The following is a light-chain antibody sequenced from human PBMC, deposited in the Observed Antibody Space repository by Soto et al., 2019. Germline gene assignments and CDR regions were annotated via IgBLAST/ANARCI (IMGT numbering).Light chain of an antibody. CDR2: DVS. J-gene: IGLJ1*01. CDR1: SGDGGDYDY. V-gene: IGLV2-11*01. Sequence: QSALTQPRSVSGSPGQSVTISCTGTSGDGGDYDYVSWYQQHPGKAPKLLVYDVSKRPSGVPDRFSGSRSGNTASLTISGLQADDEGDYYCFSYALTYARLRVFGNGTKVTVL. CDR3: FSYALTYARLRV.